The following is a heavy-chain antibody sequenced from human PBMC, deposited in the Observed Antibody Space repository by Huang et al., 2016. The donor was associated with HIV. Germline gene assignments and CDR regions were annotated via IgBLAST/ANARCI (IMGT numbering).Heavy chain of an antibody. CDR2: ISYDGSNR. CDR3: ARASTFGGSYYFDY. V-gene: IGHV3-30-3*01. D-gene: IGHD2-15*01. CDR1: GFTFSSYS. Sequence: QVHLVESGGGVVQPGRSLRLSCAASGFTFSSYSMHWVRQGPGKGLEWVAVISYDGSNRYYADSVKGRFTISRDNSKNTLYLQMNSLRAEDTALYYCARASTFGGSYYFDYWGQGTLVTVSS. J-gene: IGHJ4*02.